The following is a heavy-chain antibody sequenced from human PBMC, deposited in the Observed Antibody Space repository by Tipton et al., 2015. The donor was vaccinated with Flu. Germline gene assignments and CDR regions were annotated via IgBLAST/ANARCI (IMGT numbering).Heavy chain of an antibody. Sequence: TLSLTCAVYGGSFSGYYWSWIRQPPGKGLEWIGEINHSGSTNYNPSLKSRVTISGDTSKNQFSLKLSSVTAADTAVYYCATHCVGVCSHAFDIWGQGTMVTASS. J-gene: IGHJ3*02. D-gene: IGHD2-21*02. CDR2: INHSGST. V-gene: IGHV4-34*01. CDR3: ATHCVGVCSHAFDI. CDR1: GGSFSGYY.